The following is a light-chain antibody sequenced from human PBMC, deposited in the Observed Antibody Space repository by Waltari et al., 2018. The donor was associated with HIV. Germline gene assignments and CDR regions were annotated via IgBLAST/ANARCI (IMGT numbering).Light chain of an antibody. Sequence: EIVLTQSPATLAVSPGEGATLSCRASQSISVYLVWYQQKPGQIPRLLIYDASTRAPGIPPRFSGSGSGTDFTLNISSLQSEDFAIYYCQQYKNWPPLSFGGGTKVEIK. CDR2: DAS. V-gene: IGKV3-15*01. CDR3: QQYKNWPPLS. J-gene: IGKJ4*01. CDR1: QSISVY.